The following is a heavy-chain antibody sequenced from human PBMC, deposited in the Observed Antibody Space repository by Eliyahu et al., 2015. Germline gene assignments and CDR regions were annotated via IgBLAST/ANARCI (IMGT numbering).Heavy chain of an antibody. Sequence: QVQLQESGPGLVKPSQTLSLTCTVSGXSITSGGYYWSWIRQHPGKGLEWIGYIYYIGNAYYNPSLKSRITMSVDTSKNHFSLNLNSVTAADTAVYYCAREERTMDAFDIWGQGTMVTVSS. CDR2: IYYIGNA. V-gene: IGHV4-31*03. D-gene: IGHD4/OR15-4a*01. CDR1: GXSITSGGYY. CDR3: AREERTMDAFDI. J-gene: IGHJ3*02.